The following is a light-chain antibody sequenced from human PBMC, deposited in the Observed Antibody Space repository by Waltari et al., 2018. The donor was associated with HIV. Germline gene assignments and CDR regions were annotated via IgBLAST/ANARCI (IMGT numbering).Light chain of an antibody. Sequence: QSVLTQPPSASGTPGQRVTISCSGSNSNIGSNTVNWYHHLPGTAPKLLIDSNNQRPSGVPDRFSCSKSGTSASLAISGLQSEDEADYFCAAWDASLHIYVFGTGTKVTAL. V-gene: IGLV1-44*01. CDR1: NSNIGSNT. J-gene: IGLJ1*01. CDR2: SNN. CDR3: AAWDASLHIYV.